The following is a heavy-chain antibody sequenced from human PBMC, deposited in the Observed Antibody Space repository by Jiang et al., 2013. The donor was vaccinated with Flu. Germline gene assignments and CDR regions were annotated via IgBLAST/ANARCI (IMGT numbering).Heavy chain of an antibody. CDR2: IDWDDDK. CDR3: ARSRTTGPYNWFDP. Sequence: LIDWDDDKYYSTSLKTRLTISKDTSKNQVVLTMTNMDPVDTATYYCARSRTTGPYNWFDPWGQGTLVTVSS. D-gene: IGHD2/OR15-2a*01. J-gene: IGHJ5*02. V-gene: IGHV2-70*01.